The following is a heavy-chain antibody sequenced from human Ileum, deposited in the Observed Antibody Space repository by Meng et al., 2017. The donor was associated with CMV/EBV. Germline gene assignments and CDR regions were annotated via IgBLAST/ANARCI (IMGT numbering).Heavy chain of an antibody. V-gene: IGHV3-66*02. D-gene: IGHD5-24*01. CDR2: IYSGGST. J-gene: IGHJ4*02. Sequence: GGSLRLSCAASGFTVSSNYMSWVRQAPGKGLEWVSVIYSGGSTYYADSVKGRFTISRDNSKNTLYLQMNSLRAEDTAVYYCARVGVAITLDYWGQGTLVTVSS. CDR3: ARVGVAITLDY. CDR1: GFTVSSNY.